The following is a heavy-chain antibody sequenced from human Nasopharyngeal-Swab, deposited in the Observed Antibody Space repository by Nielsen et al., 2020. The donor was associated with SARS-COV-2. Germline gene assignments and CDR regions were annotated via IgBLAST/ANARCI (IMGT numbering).Heavy chain of an antibody. V-gene: IGHV3-21*06. CDR2: ISSSGDYI. CDR3: ASDSPAMFTY. CDR1: GFTFSSYS. J-gene: IGHJ4*02. Sequence: GGSLRLSCAASGFTFSSYSINWVRQAQGKGLEWVSAISSSGDYIYYAPSLKGRFTISRDNAKNSVYLQMNSLRAEDTAVYYCASDSPAMFTYWGQGTLVTVSS. D-gene: IGHD3-10*02.